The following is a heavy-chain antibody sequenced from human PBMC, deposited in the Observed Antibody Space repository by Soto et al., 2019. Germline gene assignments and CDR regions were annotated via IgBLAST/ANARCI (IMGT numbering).Heavy chain of an antibody. J-gene: IGHJ6*01. Sequence: QVQLVESGGGVVQPGRSLRLSCAASGFTFSSYGMHWVRQAPGKGLEWVAVISYDGSNKYYADSVKGRFTISRDNAKNTLYRQMNSLRAEDKAVYYCAKDGAGWELRPDSGMDGWGQVNTGTVSS. V-gene: IGHV3-30*18. D-gene: IGHD1-26*01. CDR2: ISYDGSNK. CDR3: AKDGAGWELRPDSGMDG. CDR1: GFTFSSYG.